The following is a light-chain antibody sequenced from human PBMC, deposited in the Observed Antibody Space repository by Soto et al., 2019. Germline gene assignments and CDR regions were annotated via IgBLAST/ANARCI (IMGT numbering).Light chain of an antibody. CDR3: QQYGSSPWT. J-gene: IGKJ1*01. Sequence: EIVLTQSPGTLSLSPGERATLSCRASQSVSTNYLAWYQQQPGQAPRLLIYGASSRATGTPDRFSGSGSGTDFTLTSSRLEPEDFAVYYCQQYGSSPWTFGQGTKVEIK. CDR1: QSVSTNY. CDR2: GAS. V-gene: IGKV3-20*01.